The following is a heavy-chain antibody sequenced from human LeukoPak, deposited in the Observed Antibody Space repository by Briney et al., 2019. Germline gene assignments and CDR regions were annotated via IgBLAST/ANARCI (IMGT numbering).Heavy chain of an antibody. CDR3: AKRHFDYIWGSWGD. V-gene: IGHV3-23*01. CDR1: GFTFNGYV. CDR2: ISGSGGNT. Sequence: GGSLRLSCAASGFTFNGYVMSWVRQAPGKGLEWVSVISGSGGNTYYADSVKGRFTISRDNSKNTLYLQMNSLRAEDTAVYYCAKRHFDYIWGSWGDWGQGTLVTVSS. D-gene: IGHD3-16*01. J-gene: IGHJ4*02.